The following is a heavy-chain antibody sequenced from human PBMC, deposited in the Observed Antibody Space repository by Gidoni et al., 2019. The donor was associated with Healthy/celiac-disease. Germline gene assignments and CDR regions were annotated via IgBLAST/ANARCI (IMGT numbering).Heavy chain of an antibody. J-gene: IGHJ6*02. V-gene: IGHV3-21*01. Sequence: EVPLVESGGGMVKHGGSLRLPGSASGFPFSSYNMNWVRQAPEKGLGWGSSISSGSSYIYYAASVKGRFTISRDNAKTSLFLQMNSLSADDTAVYYCARDMIFGVVRLEKNGMDVWGQGTTVTVSS. CDR3: ARDMIFGVVRLEKNGMDV. CDR1: GFPFSSYN. D-gene: IGHD3-3*01. CDR2: ISSGSSYI.